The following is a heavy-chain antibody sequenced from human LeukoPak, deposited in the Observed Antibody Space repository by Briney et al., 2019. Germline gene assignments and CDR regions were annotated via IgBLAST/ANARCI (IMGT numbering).Heavy chain of an antibody. D-gene: IGHD3-3*01. V-gene: IGHV3-7*01. CDR1: GFTFSSYW. Sequence: PGGSLRLSCAASGFTFSSYWMSWVRQAPGKGLEWAANIKQDGSEKYYVDSVKGRFTISRDNAKNSLYLQMNSLRAEDTAVYYCARDLGFWSGYYDYWGQGTLVTVSS. CDR3: ARDLGFWSGYYDY. J-gene: IGHJ4*02. CDR2: IKQDGSEK.